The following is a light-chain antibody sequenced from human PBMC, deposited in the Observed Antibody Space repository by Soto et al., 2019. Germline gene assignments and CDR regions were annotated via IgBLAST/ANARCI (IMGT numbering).Light chain of an antibody. V-gene: IGLV2-14*03. CDR3: SSYTSTNTLV. J-gene: IGLJ2*01. Sequence: QSVLTQPASVSGSPGQSITISCTGTRSDVGGYNFVSWYQQHPGKVPKLLIYDVTHRPSGVSNRFSGSKSANTASLTISGLQAEDEADYYCSSYTSTNTLVFGGGTKVTVL. CDR2: DVT. CDR1: RSDVGGYNF.